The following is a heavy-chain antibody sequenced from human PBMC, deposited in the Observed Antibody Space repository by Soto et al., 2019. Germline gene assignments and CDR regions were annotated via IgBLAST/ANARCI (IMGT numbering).Heavy chain of an antibody. CDR3: ARDRRPRYYDILTGYTDY. Sequence: GGSLRLSCAASGFTFSSYAMHWVRQAPDQAMEWVAVISYDGSNKYYADSVKGRFTISRDNSKNTLYLQMNSLRAEDTAVYYCARDRRPRYYDILTGYTDYWGQGTLVTVSS. CDR1: GFTFSSYA. J-gene: IGHJ4*02. V-gene: IGHV3-30-3*01. CDR2: ISYDGSNK. D-gene: IGHD3-9*01.